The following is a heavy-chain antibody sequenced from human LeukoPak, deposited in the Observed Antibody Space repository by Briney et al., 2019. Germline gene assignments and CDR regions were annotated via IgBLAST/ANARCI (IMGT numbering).Heavy chain of an antibody. CDR3: ARGDGYNYSFDY. D-gene: IGHD5-24*01. Sequence: PSETLSLTCTVSGDSISSNSYYWGWIRQPAGKGLEWIGHIYTSGTTNSNPSLKSRVTISVDTSKNQFSLKLSSVTAADTAVYYCARGDGYNYSFDYWGQGSLVTVSS. V-gene: IGHV4-61*09. CDR2: IYTSGTT. CDR1: GDSISSNSYY. J-gene: IGHJ4*02.